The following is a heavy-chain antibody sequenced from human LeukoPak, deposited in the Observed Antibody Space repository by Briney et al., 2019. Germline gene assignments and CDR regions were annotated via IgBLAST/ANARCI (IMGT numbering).Heavy chain of an antibody. D-gene: IGHD3-22*01. CDR1: GYTFTSYG. CDR3: ARNYYDSSGYLPQDAFDI. Sequence: ASVKVSCKASGYTFTSYGISWVRQAPGQGLEWMGWISAYNGNTNYAQKLQGRVTMTTDTSTSTAYMELRSLRSDDTAVYYCARNYYDSSGYLPQDAFDIWGQGTMVTVSS. V-gene: IGHV1-18*01. CDR2: ISAYNGNT. J-gene: IGHJ3*02.